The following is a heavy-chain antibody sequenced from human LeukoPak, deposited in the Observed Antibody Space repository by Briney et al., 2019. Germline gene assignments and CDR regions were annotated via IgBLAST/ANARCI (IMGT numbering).Heavy chain of an antibody. V-gene: IGHV3-48*01. D-gene: IGHD3-22*01. CDR3: ARELYYYGRSDYYLHQFEY. CDR2: ISSSSSSV. J-gene: IGHJ4*02. CDR1: GFTFSSYS. Sequence: AGGSLRLSCAASGFTFSSYSMNWVRQAPGKGLEWVSCISSSSSSVVYADSVRGRFTVSRDNAKNSLYLQMNSLRAEETAVYYGARELYYYGRSDYYLHQFEYWGQGPLVPVSS.